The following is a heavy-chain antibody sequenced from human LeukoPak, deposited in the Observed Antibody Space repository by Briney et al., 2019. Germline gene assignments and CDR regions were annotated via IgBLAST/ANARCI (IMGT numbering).Heavy chain of an antibody. CDR3: ARGSPYYYDSSGYSLDY. D-gene: IGHD3-22*01. Sequence: GASVKVYCKASGYTFTSYDINWVRPATGQGLGWMRWMNPNSGNTGYAQKFQGRVTMTRNTSISTAYMELSSLRSEDTAVYYCARGSPYYYDSSGYSLDYWGQGTLVTVSS. V-gene: IGHV1-8*01. CDR1: GYTFTSYD. CDR2: MNPNSGNT. J-gene: IGHJ4*02.